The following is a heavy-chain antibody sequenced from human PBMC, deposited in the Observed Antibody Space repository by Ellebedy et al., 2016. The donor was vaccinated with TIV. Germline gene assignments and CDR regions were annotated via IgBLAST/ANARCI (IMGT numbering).Heavy chain of an antibody. CDR2: VNPSGGST. CDR1: GYTFTRYY. D-gene: IGHD3-3*01. J-gene: IGHJ4*02. V-gene: IGHV1-46*04. CDR3: ARDDLEDFWSGYPDY. Sequence: AASVKVSCKASGYTFTRYYMHWVRQAPGQGLEWMGIVNPSGGSTSYAQKLQGRVTMTRDTSTSTVYMELSSLRSEGTAVYYCARDDLEDFWSGYPDYWGQGTLVTVSS.